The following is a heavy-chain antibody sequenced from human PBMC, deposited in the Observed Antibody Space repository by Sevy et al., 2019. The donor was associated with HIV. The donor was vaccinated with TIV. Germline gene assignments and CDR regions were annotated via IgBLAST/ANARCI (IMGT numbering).Heavy chain of an antibody. Sequence: GGSLRLSCAASGFTFSSYWMHWVRQAPGKGLVWVSRINSDGSGTSYADSVKGRFTISRDNAKNTLYLQMNSLRAEDTAVYYRARDFWSAQRGMDVWGQGTTVTVSS. V-gene: IGHV3-74*01. CDR3: ARDFWSAQRGMDV. J-gene: IGHJ6*02. D-gene: IGHD3-3*01. CDR2: INSDGSGT. CDR1: GFTFSSYW.